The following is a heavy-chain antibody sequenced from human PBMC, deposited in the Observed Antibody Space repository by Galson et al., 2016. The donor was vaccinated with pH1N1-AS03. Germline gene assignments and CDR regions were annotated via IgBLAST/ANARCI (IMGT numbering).Heavy chain of an antibody. CDR1: GFSLSTGGMR. D-gene: IGHD1-7*01. CDR3: ARTLNYKKGLDV. J-gene: IGHJ6*02. V-gene: IGHV2-70*04. CDR2: SDCDDGT. Sequence: PALVKPTQTLTLTCTVSGFSLSTGGMRGSGIRQPPGTALEWLGRSDCDDGTFYSPSLKTRLTISKDTSKNQVVLTMPNLDPVDTGTYYCARTLNYKKGLDVWGPGATVTVSS.